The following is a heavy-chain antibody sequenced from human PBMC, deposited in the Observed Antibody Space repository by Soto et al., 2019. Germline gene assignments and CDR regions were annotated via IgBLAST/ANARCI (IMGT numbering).Heavy chain of an antibody. D-gene: IGHD3-9*01. V-gene: IGHV4-34*01. CDR1: GGSFSGYY. Sequence: SETLSLTCAVYGGSFSGYYWSWIRQPPGKGLEWIGEINHSGSTNYNPSLKSRVTISVDASKNQFSLKLSSVTAADTAVYYCARGPSFDILTGPDYYGMDVWGQGTTVTVSS. CDR3: ARGPSFDILTGPDYYGMDV. J-gene: IGHJ6*02. CDR2: INHSGST.